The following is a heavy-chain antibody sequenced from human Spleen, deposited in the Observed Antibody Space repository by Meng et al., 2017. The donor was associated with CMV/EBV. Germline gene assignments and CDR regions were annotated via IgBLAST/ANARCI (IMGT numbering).Heavy chain of an antibody. CDR1: GYTFTGYY. CDR3: ARDLVSGVVTAVELGY. CDR2: ISPNGNGP. Sequence: ASVKVSCKASGYTFTGYYMHWVRQAPGHGLEWVGWISPNGNGPNYAQKFQGRVTLTRDTPISTAYMQLTRLRSDDTAVYYCARDLVSGVVTAVELGYWGQGTQVTVSS. V-gene: IGHV1-2*02. J-gene: IGHJ4*02. D-gene: IGHD2-2*01.